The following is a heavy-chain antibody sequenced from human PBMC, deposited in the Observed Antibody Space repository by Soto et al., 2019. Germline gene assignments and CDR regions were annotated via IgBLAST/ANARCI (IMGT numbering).Heavy chain of an antibody. Sequence: QVQLHESGPGLVQPSGTLSLTCAVSGGSIISSNWWTWVRQPPGKGLEWIGEIFHSGGTNYNPSLKSRVTMSIAKTTHQFSLKLTPVTAADTAVYYCTRARGAGTFTGYDYWGQGLLVTVSS. J-gene: IGHJ4*02. CDR3: TRARGAGTFTGYDY. CDR2: IFHSGGT. CDR1: GGSIISSNW. V-gene: IGHV4-4*02. D-gene: IGHD6-19*01.